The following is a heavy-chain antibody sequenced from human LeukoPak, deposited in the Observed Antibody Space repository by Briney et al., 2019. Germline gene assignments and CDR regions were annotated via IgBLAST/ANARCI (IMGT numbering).Heavy chain of an antibody. CDR2: IYTSGST. CDR1: GGSISGYY. V-gene: IGHV4-4*07. J-gene: IGHJ6*02. Sequence: MTSETLSLTCTVSGGSISGYYWSWILQPAGKGLEWIGRIYTSGSTNYNPSLKSRVTMSVDTSKNQFSLKLSSVTAADTAVYYCARGEWLRYGYYYGMDVWGQGTTVTVSS. CDR3: ARGEWLRYGYYYGMDV. D-gene: IGHD5-12*01.